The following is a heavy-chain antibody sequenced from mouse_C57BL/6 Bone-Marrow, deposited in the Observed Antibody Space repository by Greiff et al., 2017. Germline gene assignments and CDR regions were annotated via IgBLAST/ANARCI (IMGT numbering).Heavy chain of an antibody. CDR1: GFTFSDYY. Sequence: EVKLEESGGGLVQPGGSLKLSCAASGFTFSDYYMYWVRQTPEKRLEWVAYISNGGGSTYYPDTVKGRFTISRDNAKNTLYLQMSRLKSEDTAMYYCASVRSLYAMDYWGQGTSVTVSS. J-gene: IGHJ4*01. V-gene: IGHV5-12*01. CDR2: ISNGGGST. CDR3: ASVRSLYAMDY.